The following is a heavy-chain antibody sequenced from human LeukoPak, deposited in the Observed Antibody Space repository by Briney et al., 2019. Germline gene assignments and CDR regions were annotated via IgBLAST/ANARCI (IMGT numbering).Heavy chain of an antibody. J-gene: IGHJ4*02. Sequence: ASVKVSCKASGGTFSSYAISWVRQAPGQGLEWMGRIIPILGIENYAQKFQGRVTITADKSTSTAYMELSSLRSDNTAMYYCATHYSSGHFTYYLDFWGQGTLVTVSS. V-gene: IGHV1-69*04. CDR2: IIPILGIE. CDR1: GGTFSSYA. D-gene: IGHD6-19*01. CDR3: ATHYSSGHFTYYLDF.